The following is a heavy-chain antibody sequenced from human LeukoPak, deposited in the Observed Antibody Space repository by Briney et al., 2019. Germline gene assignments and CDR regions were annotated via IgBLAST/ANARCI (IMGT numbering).Heavy chain of an antibody. J-gene: IGHJ4*02. CDR2: ISSSGRAI. D-gene: IGHD4-23*01. Sequence: GGSLRLSCAASEFPFSDYYMSWIRQAPGKGLEWVSYISSSGRAIYYADSVKGRFTVSRDNAKNSLYLQMNSLRAEDTAVYYCARCPRWAHFDYWGQGTLVTVSS. V-gene: IGHV3-11*04. CDR3: ARCPRWAHFDY. CDR1: EFPFSDYY.